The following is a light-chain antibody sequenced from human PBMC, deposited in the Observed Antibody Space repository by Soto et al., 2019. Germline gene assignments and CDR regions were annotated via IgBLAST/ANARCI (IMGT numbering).Light chain of an antibody. J-gene: IGKJ4*01. Sequence: DIQMTQSPSSLSASVGDRVTITCQASQGISNYLTWYQQKPGKVPKLLIYDASNLETGVPSRFSGSGSGTDFTFTISSLQPEDIATYYCQQYDNDPLTFGGGTKVDIK. CDR3: QQYDNDPLT. CDR1: QGISNY. V-gene: IGKV1-33*01. CDR2: DAS.